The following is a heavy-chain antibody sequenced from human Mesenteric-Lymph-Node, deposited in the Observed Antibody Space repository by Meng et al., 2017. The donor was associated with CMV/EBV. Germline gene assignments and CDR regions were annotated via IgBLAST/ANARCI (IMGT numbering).Heavy chain of an antibody. CDR3: CGGDYQAFNY. J-gene: IGHJ4*02. Sequence: GESLKISCAASGFTFSNYWMSWVRQAPGRGLVWVSRISTDGSTTSYADSVKGRFTISRDNANNTVYLQMNSLGAEDTAVYYCCGGDYQAFNYWGQGTLVTVSS. V-gene: IGHV3-74*01. CDR2: ISTDGSTT. CDR1: GFTFSNYW. D-gene: IGHD2-21*02.